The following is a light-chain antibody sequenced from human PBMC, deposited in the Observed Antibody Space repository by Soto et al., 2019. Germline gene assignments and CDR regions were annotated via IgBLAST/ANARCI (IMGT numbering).Light chain of an antibody. J-gene: IGLJ2*01. V-gene: IGLV1-51*01. Sequence: QSVLTQPPSVSAAPRQKVAISCSGSSSNIGNNYVSWYHRVPGAAPKLLIYDNNERPSGIPDRFSGSKSGTSATLDITGLQTGDEGDYYCGTWDSRLRVVVFGGGTKLTVL. CDR3: GTWDSRLRVVV. CDR2: DNN. CDR1: SSNIGNNY.